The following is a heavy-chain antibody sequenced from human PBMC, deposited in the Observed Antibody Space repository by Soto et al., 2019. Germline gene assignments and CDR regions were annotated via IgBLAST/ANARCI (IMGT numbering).Heavy chain of an antibody. Sequence: ASVTVSCKASRYRFPSCGISWVRHALGQGREWMGWVSDYNGNTNYEQKLQGRVTMTTDTSTSTAYMELRRLRSDDTAVYYCARRGFIRTFGYWGQGTLVTVSS. J-gene: IGHJ4*02. CDR2: VSDYNGNT. CDR1: RYRFPSCG. V-gene: IGHV1-18*04. CDR3: ARRGFIRTFGY. D-gene: IGHD3-10*01.